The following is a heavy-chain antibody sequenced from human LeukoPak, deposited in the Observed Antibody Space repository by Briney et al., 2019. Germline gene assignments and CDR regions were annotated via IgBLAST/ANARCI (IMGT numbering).Heavy chain of an antibody. CDR1: GFTFGYFD. CDR2: ITTSGHIT. Sequence: PGGSLRLSCAASGFTFGYFDMSWIRQAPGKGLEWLAHITTSGHITNYADSVKGRFTISRDNAKKSLYLQMNSLRAEDTAIYYCVLNPDFLAFDFWGQGTLVAVSS. J-gene: IGHJ5*01. V-gene: IGHV3-11*04. CDR3: VLNPDFLAFDF.